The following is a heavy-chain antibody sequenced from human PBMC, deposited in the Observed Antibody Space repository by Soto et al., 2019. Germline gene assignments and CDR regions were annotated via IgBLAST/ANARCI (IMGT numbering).Heavy chain of an antibody. D-gene: IGHD3-10*01. J-gene: IGHJ5*02. CDR3: AHYVSASPAGWFDP. Sequence: SETLSLTCTVSGGSISSYYWNWIRQPPGKGLEWIGYIYYSGSTKYNPSLKSRVTITKDTSKNQVVLTLTNMDPVDTATYYCAHYVSASPAGWFDPWGQGILVTVSS. CDR2: IYYSGST. CDR1: GGSISSYY. V-gene: IGHV4-59*01.